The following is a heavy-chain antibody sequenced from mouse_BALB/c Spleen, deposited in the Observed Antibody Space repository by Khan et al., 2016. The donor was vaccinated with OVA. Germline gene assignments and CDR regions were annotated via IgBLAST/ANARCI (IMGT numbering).Heavy chain of an antibody. Sequence: DLVKPWASVKLSCKSSGYTITSYWINCIKQRPGQGLEWIGRISPGSGTPYYNEMFKGKATLTVDTSSSTAYIQLSSLTSEDSAVYSCVSENYYGSGHYAMDYWGQGTSVTASS. CDR3: VSENYYGSGHYAMDY. D-gene: IGHD1-1*01. J-gene: IGHJ4*01. CDR2: ISPGSGTP. CDR1: GYTITSYW. V-gene: IGHV1S41*01.